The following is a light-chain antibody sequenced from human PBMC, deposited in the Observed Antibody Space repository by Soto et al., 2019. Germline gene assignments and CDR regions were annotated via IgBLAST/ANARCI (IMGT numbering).Light chain of an antibody. V-gene: IGLV1-44*01. CDR2: SND. Sequence: QSVLTQPPSASGTPGQRVSISCSGGSSNIGTNTVNWYQHLPGTAPKLLIFSNDERPSGVPDRFFGSKSGTSASLAISWLQSDDEADYYCATWDDSLNGVVFGGGTKLTVL. J-gene: IGLJ2*01. CDR1: SSNIGTNT. CDR3: ATWDDSLNGVV.